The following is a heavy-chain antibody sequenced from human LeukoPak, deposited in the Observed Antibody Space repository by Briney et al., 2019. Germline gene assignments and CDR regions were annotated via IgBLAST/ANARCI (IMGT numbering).Heavy chain of an antibody. J-gene: IGHJ4*02. CDR1: GASISSYY. V-gene: IGHV4-4*07. CDR2: IYSSGNT. CDR3: ARDYDKAFDS. D-gene: IGHD3-9*01. Sequence: SETLSLTCTVSGASISSYYWSWIRQPDGKGLEWIGRIYSSGNTNYNPALKSRVIMSVDTSRNQLSLKVSSVTAADTAVYYCARDYDKAFDSWGQGTLVTVSS.